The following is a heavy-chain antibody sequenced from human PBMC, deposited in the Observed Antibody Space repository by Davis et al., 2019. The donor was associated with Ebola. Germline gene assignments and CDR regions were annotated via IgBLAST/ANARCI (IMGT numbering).Heavy chain of an antibody. V-gene: IGHV3-23*01. Sequence: GESLKISCAASGFTFSSYAMSWVRQAPGKGLEWVSAISGSGCSTYYADSVKGRFTISSDNSKNTLYLQMNSLRAEDTAVYYCAKAYDFWSGYSPNYYYYYGMDVWGQGTTVTVSS. CDR1: GFTFSSYA. CDR2: ISGSGCST. J-gene: IGHJ6*02. CDR3: AKAYDFWSGYSPNYYYYYGMDV. D-gene: IGHD3-3*01.